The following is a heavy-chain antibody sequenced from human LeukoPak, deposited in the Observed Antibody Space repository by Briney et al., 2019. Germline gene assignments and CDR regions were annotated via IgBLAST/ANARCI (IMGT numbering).Heavy chain of an antibody. CDR3: ARHLSYDFWSADVGYFDY. D-gene: IGHD3-3*01. J-gene: IGHJ4*02. Sequence: SETLSLTCTVSGGSISSSSYYWGWIRQPPGKGLEWLGSIYYSGSTYYNPSLKSRVTISVDTSKNQFSLKLSSVTAADTAVYYCARHLSYDFWSADVGYFDYWGQGTLVTVSS. CDR2: IYYSGST. V-gene: IGHV4-39*01. CDR1: GGSISSSSYY.